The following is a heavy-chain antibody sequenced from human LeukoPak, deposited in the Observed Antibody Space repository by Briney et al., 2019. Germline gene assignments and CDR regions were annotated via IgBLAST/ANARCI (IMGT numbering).Heavy chain of an antibody. CDR3: AKYYYDSSGSRHFDY. J-gene: IGHJ4*02. V-gene: IGHV3-23*01. CDR2: ISDSGGGT. Sequence: GGSLRLSCAASGFTFSSYAMSWVRQAPGKGLEWVSAISDSGGGTYYAASVRGRFTISRDNSKNTLHLQMNSLRAEDTAVYYCAKYYYDSSGSRHFDYWGQGTLVTVSS. CDR1: GFTFSSYA. D-gene: IGHD3-22*01.